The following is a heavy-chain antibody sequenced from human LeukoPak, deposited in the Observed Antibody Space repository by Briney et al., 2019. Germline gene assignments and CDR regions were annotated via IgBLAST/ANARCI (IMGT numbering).Heavy chain of an antibody. Sequence: GGSLRLSCAASGFTFSSYSMNWVRQAPGKGLEWVSSISSSSYIYYADSVKGRFTISRDNAKNSLYLQMNSLRAEDTALYHCARVGYCSSTSCYMEFDYWGQGTLVTVSS. CDR2: ISSSSYI. V-gene: IGHV3-21*04. J-gene: IGHJ4*02. CDR1: GFTFSSYS. D-gene: IGHD2-2*02. CDR3: ARVGYCSSTSCYMEFDY.